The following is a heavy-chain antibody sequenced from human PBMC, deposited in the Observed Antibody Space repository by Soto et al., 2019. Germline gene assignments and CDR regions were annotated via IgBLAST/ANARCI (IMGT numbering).Heavy chain of an antibody. J-gene: IGHJ3*02. CDR2: ISGSGGST. D-gene: IGHD2-15*01. CDR3: ASIHAVVAAIFLAFYI. CDR1: GFTFSSYA. Sequence: EVQLLESGGGLVQPGGSLRLSCADSGFTFSSYAMSWVRQAPGKGLEWVSAISGSGGSTYYADSVKGLFTISRDNSKNTLYLQMNSLRAEDTAVYYCASIHAVVAAIFLAFYIWGQGTMFTVSS. V-gene: IGHV3-23*01.